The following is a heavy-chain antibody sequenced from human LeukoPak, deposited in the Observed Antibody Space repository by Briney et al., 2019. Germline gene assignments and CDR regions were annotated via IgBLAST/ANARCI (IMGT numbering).Heavy chain of an antibody. CDR3: ARRPDYYDSSGYYLQADAEYFQH. J-gene: IGHJ1*01. V-gene: IGHV1-2*02. D-gene: IGHD3-22*01. CDR2: INPNSGRT. Sequence: GASLKVSCKASGYTFTGYYMHWVRQAPGQGLEWMRWINPNSGRTNYAQKFQGRVTMTRDTSISTAYMELSRLRSDDTAVYYCARRPDYYDSSGYYLQADAEYFQHWGQGTLVTVSS. CDR1: GYTFTGYY.